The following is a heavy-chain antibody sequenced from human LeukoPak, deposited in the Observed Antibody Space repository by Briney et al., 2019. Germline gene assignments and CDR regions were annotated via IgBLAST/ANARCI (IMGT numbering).Heavy chain of an antibody. CDR3: AHGEGDSSSWSYYFDY. CDR2: IIPIFGTA. V-gene: IGHV1-69*13. CDR1: GGTFISYA. D-gene: IGHD6-13*01. Sequence: GASVKVSCKASGGTFISYAISWVRQAPGQGLEWMGGIIPIFGTANYAQKFQGRVTITADESTSTAYMELSSLRSEDTAVYYCAHGEGDSSSWSYYFDYWGQGTLVTVSS. J-gene: IGHJ4*02.